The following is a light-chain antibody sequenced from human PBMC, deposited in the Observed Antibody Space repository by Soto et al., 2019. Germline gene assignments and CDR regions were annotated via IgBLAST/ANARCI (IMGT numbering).Light chain of an antibody. CDR1: SSDVGSYNV. CDR3: CSSARSSTLLYF. CDR2: EVS. J-gene: IGLJ1*01. Sequence: QSVLTQPASVSGSPGQSITISCTGTSSDVGSYNVVSWYQQHPGKAPKLMIYEVSKRPSGVSNRFSGSKSGNTASLTISGLQAEDGADYYCCSSARSSTLLYFFGTGTKVTVL. V-gene: IGLV2-23*02.